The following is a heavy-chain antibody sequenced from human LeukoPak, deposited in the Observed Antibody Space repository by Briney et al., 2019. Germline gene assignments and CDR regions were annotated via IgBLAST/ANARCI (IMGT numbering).Heavy chain of an antibody. D-gene: IGHD3-3*01. CDR2: IYYSGST. V-gene: IGHV4-59*01. CDR1: GGSISSYY. Sequence: SETLSPTCTVSGGSISSYYWSWIRQPPGKGLERIGYIYYSGSTNYNPSLKSRVTISVDTSKNQFSLKLSSVTAADTAVYYCARAPGYDFWSGYYGFIRYFDYWGQGTLVTVSS. J-gene: IGHJ4*02. CDR3: ARAPGYDFWSGYYGFIRYFDY.